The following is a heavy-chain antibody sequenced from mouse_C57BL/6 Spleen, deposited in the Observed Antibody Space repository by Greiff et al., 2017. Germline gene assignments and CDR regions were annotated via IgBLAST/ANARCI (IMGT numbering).Heavy chain of an antibody. Sequence: VQLQQPGAELVMPGASVKLSCKASGYTFTSYWMHWVKQRPGQGLEWIGEIDPSDSYTNYNQKFKGKSTLTVEKPSSTSYMQLSSLTSEDSAVYYFAGGGDYYSNYVSLSYWGQGTLVTVSA. D-gene: IGHD2-5*01. CDR3: AGGGDYYSNYVSLSY. J-gene: IGHJ3*01. CDR2: IDPSDSYT. V-gene: IGHV1-69*01. CDR1: GYTFTSYW.